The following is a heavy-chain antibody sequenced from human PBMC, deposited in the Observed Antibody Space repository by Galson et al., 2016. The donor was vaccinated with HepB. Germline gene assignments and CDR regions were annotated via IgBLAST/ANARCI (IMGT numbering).Heavy chain of an antibody. V-gene: IGHV1-46*01. D-gene: IGHD6-19*01. CDR3: ARDNTGWYEGDY. Sequence: SVKVSCKASGYTFTSYYVHWVRRAPGQGLEWMGMINPSGGSTTYAQKFQDRVTLTRDTSTSTVYMQLSSLKSEDKAMYYCARDNTGWYEGDYWGQGTLVTVS. CDR1: GYTFTSYY. CDR2: INPSGGST. J-gene: IGHJ4*02.